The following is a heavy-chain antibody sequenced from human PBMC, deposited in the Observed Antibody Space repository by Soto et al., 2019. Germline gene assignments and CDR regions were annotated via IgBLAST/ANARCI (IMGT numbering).Heavy chain of an antibody. Sequence: EVQLVESGGGLVQPGGSLRLSCAASGFTFNNYWMHWVRQAPGKELVWVSRIKGDGSSTNSADFVQGRFTISRDNAKNTLYLEMNSLRAEDTALYHCARGGLYAYYQDNWGQGTLVTVSS. CDR3: ARGGLYAYYQDN. CDR1: GFTFNNYW. D-gene: IGHD3-16*01. CDR2: IKGDGSST. J-gene: IGHJ4*02. V-gene: IGHV3-74*01.